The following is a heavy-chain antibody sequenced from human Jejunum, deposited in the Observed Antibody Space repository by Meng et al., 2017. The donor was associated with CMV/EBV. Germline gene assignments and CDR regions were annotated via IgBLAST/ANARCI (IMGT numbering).Heavy chain of an antibody. Sequence: FSNYAMNWVSQRPGKGLEWVSGISSSGDNTNYADSVKGRFTISRDNSQNTLDLQMNSLRAEDTAVYYCATPPRNYNSNWYTYSFAYWGQGTLVTVSS. CDR1: FSNYA. V-gene: IGHV3-23*01. J-gene: IGHJ4*02. CDR3: ATPPRNYNSNWYTYSFAY. D-gene: IGHD6-13*01. CDR2: ISSSGDNT.